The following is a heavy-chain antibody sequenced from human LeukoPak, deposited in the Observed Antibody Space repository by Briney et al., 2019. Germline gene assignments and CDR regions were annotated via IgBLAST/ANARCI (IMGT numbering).Heavy chain of an antibody. CDR1: GYTFTDSF. D-gene: IGHD4-23*01. V-gene: IGHV1-2*06. CDR3: ATDHGGRYWYFDL. Sequence: ASVKVSCKASGYTFTDSFLHWVRQAPGQGPEWMGRINPNSGDTHYAQKFQDRVTMTRDTSISTAYMELSSLKSDDAAVYYCATDHGGRYWYFDLWGRGTLVTVSS. J-gene: IGHJ2*01. CDR2: INPNSGDT.